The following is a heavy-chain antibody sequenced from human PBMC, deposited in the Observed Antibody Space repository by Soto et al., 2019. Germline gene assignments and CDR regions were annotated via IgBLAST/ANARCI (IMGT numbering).Heavy chain of an antibody. D-gene: IGHD6-13*01. J-gene: IGHJ3*02. Sequence: SETLSLTSTVSGGSISSGGYYWSWIRQHPGKGLEWIGYIYYSGSTYYNPSLKSRVTISVDTSKNQFSLKLSSVTAADTAVYYCARESLRGVAAAARAFDIWGQGTMVTVSS. V-gene: IGHV4-31*03. CDR1: GGSISSGGYY. CDR2: IYYSGST. CDR3: ARESLRGVAAAARAFDI.